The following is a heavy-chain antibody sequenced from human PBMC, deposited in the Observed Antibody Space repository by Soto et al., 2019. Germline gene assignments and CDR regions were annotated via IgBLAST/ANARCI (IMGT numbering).Heavy chain of an antibody. J-gene: IGHJ4*02. CDR2: IYYSGST. D-gene: IGHD3-22*01. CDR1: GGSISSGGYY. CDR3: ARIKSSGYYYNDY. Sequence: SETLSLTCTVSGGSISSGGYYWSWIRQHPGKGLEWIGYIYYSGSTYYNPSLKSRVTISVDTSKNQFSLKLSSVTAADTAVYYCARIKSSGYYYNDYWGQGTLVTVSS. V-gene: IGHV4-31*03.